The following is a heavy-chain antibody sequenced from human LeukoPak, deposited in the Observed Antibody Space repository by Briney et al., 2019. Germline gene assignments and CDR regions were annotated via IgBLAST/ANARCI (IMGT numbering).Heavy chain of an antibody. J-gene: IGHJ4*02. CDR3: ARDRNYYGLGSYYRLLDY. CDR2: IYYSGST. Sequence: PSETLSLTCTVSGGSISSYYWSWIRQPPGKGLEWIGYIYYSGSTYYNPSLKSRVTISVDTSKNQFSLKLSSVTAADTAVYYCARDRNYYGLGSYYRLLDYWGQGTLVTVSS. V-gene: IGHV4-59*12. CDR1: GGSISSYY. D-gene: IGHD3-10*01.